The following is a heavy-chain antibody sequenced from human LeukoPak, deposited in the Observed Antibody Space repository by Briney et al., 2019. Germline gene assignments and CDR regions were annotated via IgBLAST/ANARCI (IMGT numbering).Heavy chain of an antibody. Sequence: GGSLRLSCAVSGFTFDDYAMHWVRQAPGKGLEWVSGISWNSGSIDYADSVKGRFTISRDNAKNSLYLQMNSLRAKDTALYYCAKGASIAVAGTLDYWGQGTLVTVSS. J-gene: IGHJ4*02. D-gene: IGHD6-19*01. V-gene: IGHV3-9*01. CDR3: AKGASIAVAGTLDY. CDR1: GFTFDDYA. CDR2: ISWNSGSI.